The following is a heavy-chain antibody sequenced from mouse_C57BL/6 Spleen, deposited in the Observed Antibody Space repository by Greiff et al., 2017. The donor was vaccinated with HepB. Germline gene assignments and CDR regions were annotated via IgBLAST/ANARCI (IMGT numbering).Heavy chain of an antibody. Sequence: EVMLVESGGGLVKPGGSLKLSCAASGFTFSDYGMHWVRQAPEKGLEWVAYISSGSSTIYYADTVKGRFTISRDNAKNTLFLQMTSLRSEDTAMYYCARGGLYYASRGYAMDYWGQGTSVTVSS. D-gene: IGHD1-1*01. CDR2: ISSGSSTI. CDR1: GFTFSDYG. CDR3: ARGGLYYASRGYAMDY. V-gene: IGHV5-17*01. J-gene: IGHJ4*01.